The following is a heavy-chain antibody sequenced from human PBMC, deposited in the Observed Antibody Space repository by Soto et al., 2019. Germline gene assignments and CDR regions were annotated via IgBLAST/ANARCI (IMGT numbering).Heavy chain of an antibody. J-gene: IGHJ4*02. V-gene: IGHV1-46*01. Sequence: ASVKVSCKASGYTFTSYYMHWVRQAPGQGLEWMGIINPSSGSTSYAQNVQGRVTMTTDTSTSTAYMELRSLRSNDTAIYYCARGGHVVVVTAALDYWGQGTLVTVSS. CDR1: GYTFTSYY. CDR3: ARGGHVVVVTAALDY. D-gene: IGHD2-21*02. CDR2: INPSSGST.